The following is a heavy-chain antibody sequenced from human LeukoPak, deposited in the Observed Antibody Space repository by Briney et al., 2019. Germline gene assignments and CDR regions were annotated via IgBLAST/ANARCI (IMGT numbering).Heavy chain of an antibody. CDR2: IYSGGST. V-gene: IGHV3-53*01. CDR3: ARGAPKYYDILTGYYGFPSGLIVY. Sequence: GGSLRLSCAASGFTFSSYWMSWVRQAPGKGLEWVSVIYSGGSTYYADSVKGRFTISRDNSKNTLYLQMNSLRAEDTAVYYCARGAPKYYDILTGYYGFPSGLIVYWGQGTLVTVSS. J-gene: IGHJ4*02. CDR1: GFTFSSYW. D-gene: IGHD3-9*01.